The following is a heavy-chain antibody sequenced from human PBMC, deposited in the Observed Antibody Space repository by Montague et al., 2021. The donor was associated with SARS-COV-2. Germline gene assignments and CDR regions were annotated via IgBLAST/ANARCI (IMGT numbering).Heavy chain of an antibody. V-gene: IGHV3-30*04. CDR3: ARDWGEVGSGWYTGLDY. J-gene: IGHJ4*02. Sequence: SLRLSCPAAGFTFSSYAMHWVRQAPGKGLEWVAGLSYDGDNKYYADSMKGRLTISRDNSKNTLYLQMNSLRAEDAAVYYCARDWGEVGSGWYTGLDYWGQGTLVTVSS. CDR2: LSYDGDNK. D-gene: IGHD6-19*01. CDR1: GFTFSSYA.